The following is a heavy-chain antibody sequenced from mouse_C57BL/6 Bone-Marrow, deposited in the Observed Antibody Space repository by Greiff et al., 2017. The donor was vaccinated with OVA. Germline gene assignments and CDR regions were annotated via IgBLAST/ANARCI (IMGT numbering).Heavy chain of an antibody. CDR1: GYTFTDYY. CDR3: ARGGRLRRGFAY. J-gene: IGHJ3*01. V-gene: IGHV1-76*01. CDR2: IYPGSGNT. D-gene: IGHD2-4*01. Sequence: QVQLQQSGAELVRPGASVKLSCKASGYTFTDYYINWVKQRPGQGLEWIARIYPGSGNTYYNEKFKGKATLTAEKSSSTAYMQLSSLTSEDSAVYFCARGGRLRRGFAYWGQGTLVTVSA.